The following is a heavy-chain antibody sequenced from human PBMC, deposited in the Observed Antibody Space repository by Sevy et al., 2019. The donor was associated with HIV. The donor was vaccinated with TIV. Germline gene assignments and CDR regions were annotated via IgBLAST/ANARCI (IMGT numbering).Heavy chain of an antibody. CDR1: GYTFTDYY. CDR2: INPNGGGT. J-gene: IGHJ4*02. CDR3: ARVDSCGDDCYYFDY. D-gene: IGHD2-21*02. Sequence: ASVKVSCTSSGYTFTDYYIHWVRQAPGQGLECMGIINPNGGGTNYAQSFQGRVTMTRDTSTSTVYIELSSLRSEDSAVYYCARVDSCGDDCYYFDYWGQGTLVTVSS. V-gene: IGHV1-46*01.